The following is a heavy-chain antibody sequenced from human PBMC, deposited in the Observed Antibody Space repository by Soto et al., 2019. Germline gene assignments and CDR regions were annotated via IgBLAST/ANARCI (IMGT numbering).Heavy chain of an antibody. CDR2: IIPVFGRV. V-gene: IGHV1-69*01. Sequence: QVQLVQSGPEVKKTGTSVKVSCKASGGTFSSRAISWVRQAPGQGLEWMGGIIPVFGRVNYAEKFQDRVTITADESTGTVYMELGSLRSEDTALYYCANSRGGTFLGYHGMDIWGQGTTVSVSS. D-gene: IGHD3-16*01. J-gene: IGHJ6*02. CDR1: GGTFSSRA. CDR3: ANSRGGTFLGYHGMDI.